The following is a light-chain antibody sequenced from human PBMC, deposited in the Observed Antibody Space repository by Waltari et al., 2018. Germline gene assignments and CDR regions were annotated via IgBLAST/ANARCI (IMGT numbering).Light chain of an antibody. CDR3: QQYADSPLT. CDR1: QSVSSSY. CDR2: GAS. J-gene: IGKJ2*01. V-gene: IGKV3-20*01. Sequence: EIVLTQSPGLLPLSPGERATLSCRASQSVSSSYLAWFRQRPGQAPRLLIYGASSRATGIPDRFSGSGSGTDFTLVISRLEPEDFAVYYCQQYADSPLTFGQGTSLEIK.